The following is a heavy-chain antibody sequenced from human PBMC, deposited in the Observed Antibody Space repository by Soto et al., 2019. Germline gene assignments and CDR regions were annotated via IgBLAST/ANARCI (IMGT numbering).Heavy chain of an antibody. CDR3: ARVYPGTGWPFHYYGMDV. D-gene: IGHD6-25*01. Sequence: PGGSLRLSCAASGFTFSSYGMHWVRQAPGKGLEWVANIKQDGSEKYYVDSVKGRFTISRDNAENSLYLQMNGLRAEDTALYYCARVYPGTGWPFHYYGMDVWGQGTTVNVSS. J-gene: IGHJ6*02. V-gene: IGHV3-7*01. CDR1: GFTFSSYG. CDR2: IKQDGSEK.